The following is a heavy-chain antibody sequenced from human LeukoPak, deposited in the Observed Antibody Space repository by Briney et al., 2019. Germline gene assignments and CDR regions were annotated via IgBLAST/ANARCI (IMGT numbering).Heavy chain of an antibody. D-gene: IGHD6-19*01. CDR1: GFTFSSYE. Sequence: GGSLRLSCAASGFTFSSYEMHWVRQAPGKGLEWVSYISSSGSTIYYADSVKGRFTISRDNAKNSLYLQMNSLRAEDTAVYYCARIYSGLSDYWGQGTLVTVSS. CDR2: ISSSGSTI. V-gene: IGHV3-48*03. J-gene: IGHJ4*02. CDR3: ARIYSGLSDY.